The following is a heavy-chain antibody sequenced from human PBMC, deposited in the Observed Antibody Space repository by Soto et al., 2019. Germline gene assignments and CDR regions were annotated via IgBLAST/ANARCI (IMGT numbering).Heavy chain of an antibody. J-gene: IGHJ4*02. D-gene: IGHD3-22*01. CDR3: ARKRITMMPFDY. V-gene: IGHV4-31*03. CDR1: GGSISSGGYY. Sequence: TLSLTCTVSGGSISSGGYYWSWIRQHPGKGLEWIGYIYYSGSTYYNPSLKSRVTISVDTSKNQFSLKLSSVTAADTAVYYCARKRITMMPFDYWGQGTLVTVSS. CDR2: IYYSGST.